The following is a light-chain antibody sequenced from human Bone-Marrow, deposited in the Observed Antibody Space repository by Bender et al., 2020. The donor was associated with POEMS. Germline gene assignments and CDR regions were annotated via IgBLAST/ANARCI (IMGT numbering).Light chain of an antibody. V-gene: IGLV2-23*01. J-gene: IGLJ3*02. CDR3: SSYAGSTTWV. CDR2: EGS. CDR1: SSDVGNNNL. Sequence: QSALTQPASVSGSPGQSITISCTGTSSDVGNNNLVSWYQQHPGKAPKLLIYEGSRRPSGASTRFSGSTSGNTASLTISGLHADDEADYYCSSYAGSTTWVFGGGTKVTVL.